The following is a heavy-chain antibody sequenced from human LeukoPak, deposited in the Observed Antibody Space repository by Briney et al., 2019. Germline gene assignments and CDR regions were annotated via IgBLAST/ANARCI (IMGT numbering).Heavy chain of an antibody. CDR2: LNPNSGNG. D-gene: IGHD3-16*01. J-gene: IGHJ5*02. CDR3: ARGNMIRFGGVS. CDR1: GYTFINYD. Sequence: ASVKVSCKASGYTFINYDINWVRQAPGQGLEWIGWLNPNSGNGGFARKFQDRVTLTRDTSISTAYMDLYSLTSEDTAVYYCARGNMIRFGGVSWGQGSLVTVSS. V-gene: IGHV1-8*01.